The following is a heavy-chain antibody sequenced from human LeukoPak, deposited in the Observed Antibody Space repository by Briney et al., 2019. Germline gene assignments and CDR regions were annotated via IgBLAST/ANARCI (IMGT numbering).Heavy chain of an antibody. CDR1: GYTFTDYD. CDR2: MNPDSGNT. V-gene: IGHV1-8*02. Sequence: EASVRVSCKSSGYTFTDYDINWVRQAAGQGLEWMGWMNPDSGNTGYAQKFQGRVTTTRDTSTNTAYMELTSLRSEDTAVYYCARARSYRHQLNALSYWFDPWGQGTLVTVSS. D-gene: IGHD5-24*01. J-gene: IGHJ5*02. CDR3: ARARSYRHQLNALSYWFDP.